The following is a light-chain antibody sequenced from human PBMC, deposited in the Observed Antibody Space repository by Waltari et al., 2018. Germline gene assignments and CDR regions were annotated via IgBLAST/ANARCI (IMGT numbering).Light chain of an antibody. J-gene: IGLJ2*01. CDR3: SSYTSSSTVI. CDR2: DGF. V-gene: IGLV2-14*03. Sequence: QSALTQPASVSGSPGQSITIPCTGTSSDVGGYNYVSWFQHHPGKAPNLMIYDGFCLPSGVPNCFSGSRSGHTASLTMSGLQAEDEADYYCSSYTSSSTVIFGGGTRLTVL. CDR1: SSDVGGYNY.